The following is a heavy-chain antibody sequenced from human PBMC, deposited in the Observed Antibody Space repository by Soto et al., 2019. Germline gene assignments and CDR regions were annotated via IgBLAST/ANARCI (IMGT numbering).Heavy chain of an antibody. J-gene: IGHJ3*02. CDR2: MNPNSGNT. D-gene: IGHD2-2*01. CDR3: ARVLCSSTSCYLDAFDI. V-gene: IGHV1-8*01. Sequence: ASVKVSCKASGYTFTSYDINWVRQATGQGLEWMGWMNPNSGNTGYAQKFQGRVTMTRNTSISTAYMELSSLRSEGTAVYYCARVLCSSTSCYLDAFDIWGQGTMVTVSS. CDR1: GYTFTSYD.